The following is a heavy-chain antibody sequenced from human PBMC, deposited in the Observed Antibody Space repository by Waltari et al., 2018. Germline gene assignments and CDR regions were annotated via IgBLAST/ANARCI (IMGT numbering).Heavy chain of an antibody. D-gene: IGHD5-18*01. CDR1: GGSISSYY. Sequence: QVQLQESGPGLVKPSETLSLTGTASGGSISSYYWCWSRQPPGKGLEWIGYIYYSGSTNYTPSLKSRVTISVDTSKNQFSLKLSSVTAADTAVYYCARLRGYSYGFDYWGQGTLVTVSS. CDR3: ARLRGYSYGFDY. J-gene: IGHJ4*02. CDR2: IYYSGST. V-gene: IGHV4-59*01.